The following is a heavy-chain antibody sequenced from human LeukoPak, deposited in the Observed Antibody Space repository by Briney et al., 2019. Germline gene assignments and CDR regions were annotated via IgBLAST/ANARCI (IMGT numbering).Heavy chain of an antibody. CDR1: GGSISSGGYS. CDR2: IYYSGST. J-gene: IGHJ6*02. D-gene: IGHD5-18*01. V-gene: IGHV4-61*08. CDR3: ARERGYSYGYGMDV. Sequence: SETLSLTCAVSGGSISSGGYSWSWIRQPPGKGLEWIGYIYYSGSTNYNPSLKSRVTISVDTSKNQFSLKLSSVTAADTAVYYCARERGYSYGYGMDVWGQGTTVTVSS.